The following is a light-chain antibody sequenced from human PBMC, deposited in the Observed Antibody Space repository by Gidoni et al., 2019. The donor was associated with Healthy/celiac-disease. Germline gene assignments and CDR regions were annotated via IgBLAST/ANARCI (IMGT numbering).Light chain of an antibody. CDR3: QQSYSTPYT. V-gene: IGKV1-39*01. J-gene: IGKJ2*01. Sequence: DIQMTQSPSSLSASVGDRVTITCRASQSISSYLNWYQQKPGKAPTLLIYAASSLQSGVPSRFSGRGSWPDFTLTISSLQPEDFATYYCQQSYSTPYTFGQXTKLEIK. CDR1: QSISSY. CDR2: AAS.